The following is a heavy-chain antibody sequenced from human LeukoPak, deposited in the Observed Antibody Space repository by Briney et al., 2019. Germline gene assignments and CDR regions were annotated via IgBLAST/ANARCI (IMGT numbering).Heavy chain of an antibody. V-gene: IGHV3-53*01. J-gene: IGHJ4*02. CDR1: GFTFSSNY. Sequence: GGSLRLSCAASGFTFSSNYMSWVRQAPGKGLEWVSVIYSGGSTYYADSVKGRITISRDNSKNTLYLQMNSLRAEDTAVYYCARGVGSYGYFDYWGQGTLVTISS. CDR2: IYSGGST. CDR3: ARGVGSYGYFDY. D-gene: IGHD5-18*01.